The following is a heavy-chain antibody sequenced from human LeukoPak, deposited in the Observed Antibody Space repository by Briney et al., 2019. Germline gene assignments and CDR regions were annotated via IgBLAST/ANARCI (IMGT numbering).Heavy chain of an antibody. CDR3: ARYGANALDY. D-gene: IGHD4-23*01. CDR1: GGSISSYY. CDR2: IYYSGTT. V-gene: IGHV4-59*06. Sequence: SETLSLTCTVSGGSISSYYWSWIRHHPGKGLEWIGHIYYSGTTYYNPSLTSRVTISVDTSKNQFSLKLSSVTAADTAVYYCARYGANALDYWGQGTLVTVSS. J-gene: IGHJ4*02.